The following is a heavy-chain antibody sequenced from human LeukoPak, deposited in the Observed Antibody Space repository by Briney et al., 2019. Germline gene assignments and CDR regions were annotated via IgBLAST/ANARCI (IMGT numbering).Heavy chain of an antibody. CDR2: VHLGGRT. CDR3: AREGGFYRPLDY. J-gene: IGHJ4*02. V-gene: IGHV4-4*02. CDR1: GGSVSSTNW. D-gene: IGHD3-3*01. Sequence: PSETLSLTCAVSGGSVSSTNWWTWFRQPPGKGLEWIGEVHLGGRTNYSPSLTGRLTMSVDLYENHISLKLTSVTAADTAVYYCAREGGFYRPLDYSGQGTLVTVSS.